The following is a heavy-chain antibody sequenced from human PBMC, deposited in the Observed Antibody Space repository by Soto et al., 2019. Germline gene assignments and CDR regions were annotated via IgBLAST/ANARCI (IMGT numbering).Heavy chain of an antibody. CDR1: GDSVSSNSAA. CDR3: ARATPGVYVWGSYRSDAFDI. Sequence: SQTLSLTFAISGDSVSSNSAAWNWIRQCPSTGLEWLGRTYYRSKWYNDYAVSVNSRITINPDTSKNQLSLQLNSVTPEDTAVYYCARATPGVYVWGSYRSDAFDIWGQGTMVTVSS. D-gene: IGHD3-16*02. V-gene: IGHV6-1*01. CDR2: TYYRSKWYN. J-gene: IGHJ3*02.